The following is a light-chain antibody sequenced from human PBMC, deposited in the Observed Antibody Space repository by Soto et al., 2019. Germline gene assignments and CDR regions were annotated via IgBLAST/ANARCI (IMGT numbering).Light chain of an antibody. Sequence: QSALTQPASVSGSPGQSITISCTGTSSDVGGYNYVSWYQQHPGKAPKLIIYDVSNRPSGVSNRFSGSKSGSTAALTISGLQAEDEADYYCSSYTSSSPPVVFGGGTQLTVL. CDR2: DVS. J-gene: IGLJ2*01. V-gene: IGLV2-14*03. CDR1: SSDVGGYNY. CDR3: SSYTSSSPPVV.